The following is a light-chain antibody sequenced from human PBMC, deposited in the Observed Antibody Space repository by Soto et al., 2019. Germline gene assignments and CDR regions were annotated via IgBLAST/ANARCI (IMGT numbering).Light chain of an antibody. CDR3: QQRNNWPRIT. CDR1: QTVGTY. V-gene: IGKV3-11*01. CDR2: DAS. Sequence: EIVLTQFAATLSLFPGETATLSCRASQTVGTYLAWYQQKPGQAPRLLISDASNRATGVPTRFSGSGSGTDFTLTISSLEPEDFAVYFCQQRNNWPRITFGQGTRLEIK. J-gene: IGKJ5*01.